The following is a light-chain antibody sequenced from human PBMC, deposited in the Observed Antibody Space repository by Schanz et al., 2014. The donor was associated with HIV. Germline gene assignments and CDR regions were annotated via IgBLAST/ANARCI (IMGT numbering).Light chain of an antibody. CDR2: GAS. J-gene: IGKJ1*01. CDR1: QSVSNRY. Sequence: EIVLTQSPGTLSLSPGERATLSCRASQSVSNRYLAWYQQRPGQAPRLLIFGASSRATGIPDRFSGSGSGTEFTLTISSLQSEDFAVYYCHQYGSSPRTFGQGTKVEI. V-gene: IGKV3-20*01. CDR3: HQYGSSPRT.